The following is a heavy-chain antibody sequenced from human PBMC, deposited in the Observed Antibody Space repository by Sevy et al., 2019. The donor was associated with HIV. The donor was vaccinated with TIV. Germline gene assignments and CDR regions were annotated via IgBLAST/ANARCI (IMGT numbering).Heavy chain of an antibody. CDR2: IWYDGANK. D-gene: IGHD6-19*01. CDR3: AREDIRVAGIGYYFHS. J-gene: IGHJ4*02. CDR1: GFSISGYG. Sequence: GGSLRLSCAASGFSISGYGMHWVRQAPGKGLEWVAVIWYDGANKEYADSVKGRFTISRDNSKNTQYLQMNSRRAEDTAVYYCAREDIRVAGIGYYFHSWGQGTLVTVSS. V-gene: IGHV3-33*01.